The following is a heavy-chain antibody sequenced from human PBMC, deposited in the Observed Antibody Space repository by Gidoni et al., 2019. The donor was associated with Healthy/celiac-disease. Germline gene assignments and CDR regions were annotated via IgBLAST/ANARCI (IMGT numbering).Heavy chain of an antibody. Sequence: QVQLQQWGAGLLKPSETLSLTCAVYGGSFSGYYWSWIRQPPGKGLEWIGEINHSGSTNYNPSLKRRVTISVDTSKNQFSLTLSSVTAADTAVYYCARKRSPDYWGQGTLVTVSS. D-gene: IGHD6-6*01. V-gene: IGHV4-34*01. CDR3: ARKRSPDY. CDR1: GGSFSGYY. J-gene: IGHJ4*02. CDR2: INHSGST.